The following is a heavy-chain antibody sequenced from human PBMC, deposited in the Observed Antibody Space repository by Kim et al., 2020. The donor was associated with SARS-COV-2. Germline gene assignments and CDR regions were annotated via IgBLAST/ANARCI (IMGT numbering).Heavy chain of an antibody. Sequence: SETLSLTCTVSGGSISSSSYYWGWIRQPPGKGLEWIGSIYYSGSTYYNPSLKSRVTISVDTSKNQFSLKLSSVTAADTAVYYCARHPAFMITPLPRFDPWGQGTLVTVSS. D-gene: IGHD3-16*01. CDR2: IYYSGST. V-gene: IGHV4-39*01. CDR3: ARHPAFMITPLPRFDP. CDR1: GGSISSSSYY. J-gene: IGHJ5*02.